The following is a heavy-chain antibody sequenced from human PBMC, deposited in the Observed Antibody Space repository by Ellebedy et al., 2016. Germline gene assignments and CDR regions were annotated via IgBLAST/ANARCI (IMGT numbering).Heavy chain of an antibody. Sequence: GESLKISCAASGFTVSTNYMKWVRQAPGKGLEWVSAIFSDGNTYYADSVKGRFTISRDNSKNTLYLQMNSLRAEDTAVYYCAREAVGRTSHFDYWGQGTLVTVST. CDR2: IFSDGNT. J-gene: IGHJ4*02. CDR1: GFTVSTNY. D-gene: IGHD2-2*01. V-gene: IGHV3-53*01. CDR3: AREAVGRTSHFDY.